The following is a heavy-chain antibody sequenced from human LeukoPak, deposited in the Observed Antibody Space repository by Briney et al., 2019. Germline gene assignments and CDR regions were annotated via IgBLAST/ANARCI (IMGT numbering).Heavy chain of an antibody. V-gene: IGHV3-9*01. Sequence: GRSLRLSCAASGFTFDDYAMHWVRQAPGKGLEWVSGISWNSGSIGYADSVKGRFTISRDNAKNSLYLQMNSLRAEDTALYYCAKDWSIAVAGSLQHWGQGTLVTVSS. CDR3: AKDWSIAVAGSLQH. J-gene: IGHJ1*01. CDR1: GFTFDDYA. CDR2: ISWNSGSI. D-gene: IGHD6-19*01.